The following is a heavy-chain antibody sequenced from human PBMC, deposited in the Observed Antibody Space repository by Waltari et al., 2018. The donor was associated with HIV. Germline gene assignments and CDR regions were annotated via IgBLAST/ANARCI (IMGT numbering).Heavy chain of an antibody. J-gene: IGHJ2*01. D-gene: IGHD3-3*01. Sequence: EVHLVESGGGLVQPGGSLRLSCPSSGSPFVTYSLSRCRRAPGKGGQWVSSISRNGDHIYYEESLKGRFTITRDDARSSLYLQMDSLRAEDTAVYYCVSGVVPAPAPPFWYLDVWGRGTLVTVSS. V-gene: IGHV3-21*01. CDR1: GSPFVTYS. CDR2: ISRNGDHI. CDR3: VSGVVPAPAPPFWYLDV.